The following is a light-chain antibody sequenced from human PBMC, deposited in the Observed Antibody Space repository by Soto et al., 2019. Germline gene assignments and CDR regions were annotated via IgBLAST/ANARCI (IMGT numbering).Light chain of an antibody. CDR2: KVS. CDR1: QSLVYSDGNTY. CDR3: MQNSHWPYA. V-gene: IGKV2-30*01. J-gene: IGKJ2*01. Sequence: DVVMTQSPLSLPVTLGQPASISCRSSQSLVYSDGNTYLNWFQQRPGQSPRRLIYKVSNRDSGVPDRFSGSGSGTDFTLKISRVEAEDVGVYDCMQNSHWPYAFGQGTKLEIK.